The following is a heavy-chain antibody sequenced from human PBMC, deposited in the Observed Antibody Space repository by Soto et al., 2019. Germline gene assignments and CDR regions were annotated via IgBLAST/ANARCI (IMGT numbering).Heavy chain of an antibody. Sequence: GGSLRLSCAASGFTFSSYSMNWVRQAPGKGLEWVSYISSSSSTIYYADSVKGRFTISRDNAKNSLYLQMNSLRAEDTAVYYCARAGQGYYDSSGYPHFDYWGQGTLVTVSS. CDR1: GFTFSSYS. J-gene: IGHJ4*02. CDR2: ISSSSSTI. D-gene: IGHD3-22*01. V-gene: IGHV3-48*01. CDR3: ARAGQGYYDSSGYPHFDY.